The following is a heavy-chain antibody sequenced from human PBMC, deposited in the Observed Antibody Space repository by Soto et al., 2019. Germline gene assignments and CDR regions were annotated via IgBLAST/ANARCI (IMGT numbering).Heavy chain of an antibody. Sequence: SETLSLTCTVSGGSISSGGYYWSWIRQHPGKGLEWIGYIYYSGSTYYNPSLKSRVTISVDTSKNQFSLKLSYVTAADTAVYYCARTLTGYPNYFDYWGQGTLVTVSS. CDR1: GGSISSGGYY. D-gene: IGHD3-9*01. J-gene: IGHJ4*02. V-gene: IGHV4-31*03. CDR3: ARTLTGYPNYFDY. CDR2: IYYSGST.